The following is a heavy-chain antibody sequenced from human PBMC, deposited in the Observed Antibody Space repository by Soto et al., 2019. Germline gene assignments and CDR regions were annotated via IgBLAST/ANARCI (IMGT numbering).Heavy chain of an antibody. CDR2: MGYNGYT. CDR3: ARQGFGELHGLVDV. Sequence: SDTLSVTCTISGVPMRNYYCSWCRQPPGQGLEWIGYMGYNGYTRYNPSLRSRVTISLDTSKNQFSLNLSSVTAADTALYYCARQGFGELHGLVDVWGQGTTVT. J-gene: IGHJ6*02. CDR1: GVPMRNYY. D-gene: IGHD3-10*01. V-gene: IGHV4-59*08.